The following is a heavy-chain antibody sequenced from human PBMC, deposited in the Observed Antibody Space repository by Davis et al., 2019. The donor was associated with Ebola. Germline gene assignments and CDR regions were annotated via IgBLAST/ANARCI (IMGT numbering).Heavy chain of an antibody. V-gene: IGHV3-74*01. CDR2: INSDGSST. CDR1: GFTFSSYW. D-gene: IGHD1-1*01. CDR3: ARGRYNNMDV. J-gene: IGHJ6*02. Sequence: PGGSLRLSCAASGFTFSSYWMHWVRQAPGKGLVWVSRINSDGSSTSYADSVKGRFTMSRDNAKSTLNLQMSSLRAEDTAVYYCARGRYNNMDVWGQGITVIVSS.